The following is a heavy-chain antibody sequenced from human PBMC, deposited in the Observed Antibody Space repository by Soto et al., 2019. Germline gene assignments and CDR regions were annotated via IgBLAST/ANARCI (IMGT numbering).Heavy chain of an antibody. J-gene: IGHJ5*02. CDR2: IYYSGST. CDR1: GGSISSGDYY. D-gene: IGHD1-26*01. Sequence: SETLSLTCTVSGGSISSGDYYWSWIRQPPGKGLEWIGYIYYSGSTYYNPSLKSRVTISVDTSKNQFSLKLSSVTAADTAVYYCDPLSVGQAQLDPWGQGTLVTVSS. CDR3: DPLSVGQAQLDP. V-gene: IGHV4-30-4*01.